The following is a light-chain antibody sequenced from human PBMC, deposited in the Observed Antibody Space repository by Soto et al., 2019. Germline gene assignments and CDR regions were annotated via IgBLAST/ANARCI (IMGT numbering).Light chain of an antibody. CDR2: DVS. V-gene: IGLV2-14*01. CDR3: SSYTSSSTPLWV. Sequence: VLPHPASGSVFPGHSIPISNNGTSSDVGGYNYVSWYQQHPGKAPKLMIYDVSNRPSGVSNRFSGSKSGNTASLTISGLQAEDEADYYCSSYTSSSTPLWVFGTGTKVTVL. J-gene: IGLJ1*01. CDR1: SSDVGGYNY.